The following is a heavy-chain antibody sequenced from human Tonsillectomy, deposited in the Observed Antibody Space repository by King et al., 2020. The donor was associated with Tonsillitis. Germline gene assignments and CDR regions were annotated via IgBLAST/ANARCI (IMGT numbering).Heavy chain of an antibody. Sequence: VQLVESGGGVVQPGRSLRLSCAASGFTFSTYAMHWVRQAPGKGLEWVAVISYDGDNKYYADSVKGRFTISRDNSKNTLYLQMNSLRAEDTAVYYCAREGATTYFDYWGQGTLVTVSS. CDR2: ISYDGDNK. D-gene: IGHD1-26*01. J-gene: IGHJ4*02. V-gene: IGHV3-30-3*01. CDR1: GFTFSTYA. CDR3: AREGATTYFDY.